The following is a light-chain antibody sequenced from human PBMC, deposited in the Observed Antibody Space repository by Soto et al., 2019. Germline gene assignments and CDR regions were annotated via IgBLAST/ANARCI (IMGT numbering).Light chain of an antibody. Sequence: EILMTQSPATLSVSPGETATLSCRASQSVSTKLAWYQQKPGQAPRLLINGASTRATGVPARFSGSGSGTDYTLTISSLQPEDFATYYCQQSYRTPTFGQGTRLEIK. CDR2: GAS. V-gene: IGKV3-15*01. J-gene: IGKJ5*01. CDR1: QSVSTK. CDR3: QQSYRTPT.